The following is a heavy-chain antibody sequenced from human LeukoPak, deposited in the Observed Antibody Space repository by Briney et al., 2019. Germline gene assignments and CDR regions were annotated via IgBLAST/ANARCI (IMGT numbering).Heavy chain of an antibody. V-gene: IGHV1-2*02. J-gene: IGHJ5*02. Sequence: GASVKVSCKASGYTFTGYYMHWVRQAPGQGLEWMGWINPNSGGTNYAQKFRGRVTMTRDTSISTAYMELSRLRSDDTAVYYCARDGKPFDYVWGSYRYAWFDPWGQGTLVTVSS. D-gene: IGHD3-16*02. CDR2: INPNSGGT. CDR1: GYTFTGYY. CDR3: ARDGKPFDYVWGSYRYAWFDP.